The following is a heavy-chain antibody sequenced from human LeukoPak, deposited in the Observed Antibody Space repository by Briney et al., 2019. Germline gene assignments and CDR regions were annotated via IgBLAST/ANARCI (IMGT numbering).Heavy chain of an antibody. J-gene: IGHJ5*02. CDR3: ARYSSSSSVVA. CDR1: GFAFSNYW. D-gene: IGHD6-13*01. CDR2: TKPDGSET. Sequence: GGSLRLSCAASGFAFSNYWMSWVRQAPGKGLEWLANTKPDGSETHYVDSVKGRFTVSRDSAKNSLYLQVDSLRADVTAVYYCARYSSSSSVVALGQGALVTVSS. V-gene: IGHV3-7*01.